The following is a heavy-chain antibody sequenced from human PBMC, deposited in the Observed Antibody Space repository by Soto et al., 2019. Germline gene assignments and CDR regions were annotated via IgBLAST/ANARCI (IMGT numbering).Heavy chain of an antibody. J-gene: IGHJ4*02. V-gene: IGHV4-30-2*01. CDR2: IYHSGST. Sequence: SETLSLTCAVSGGSISSGGYSWSWIRQPPGKGLECIGYIYHSGSTYYNPSLKSRVTISVDRSKNQFSLKLSSVTAADTAVYYCARHFGQEMATISIFDYWGQGTLVTVSS. D-gene: IGHD5-12*01. CDR3: ARHFGQEMATISIFDY. CDR1: GGSISSGGYS.